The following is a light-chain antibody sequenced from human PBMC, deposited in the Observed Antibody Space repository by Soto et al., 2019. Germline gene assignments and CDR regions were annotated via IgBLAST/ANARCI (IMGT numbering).Light chain of an antibody. CDR1: QSVNSNY. V-gene: IGKV3-20*01. CDR3: QHSGDFRWT. Sequence: EIVLTPSPGTPSLSPGERATLSCRASQSVNSNYLAWYQQKPGQAPRLLIYGISKRATDIPARFSGRGFGTDFTLTISRLEPEDFAVYYCQHSGDFRWTFGQGTKVDIK. CDR2: GIS. J-gene: IGKJ1*01.